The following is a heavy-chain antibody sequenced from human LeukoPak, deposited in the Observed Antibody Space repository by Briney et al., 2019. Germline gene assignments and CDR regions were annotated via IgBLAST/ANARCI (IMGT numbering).Heavy chain of an antibody. D-gene: IGHD2-21*02. CDR2: ISFSAGTT. CDR3: AKISWDSGGDREKF. J-gene: IGHJ4*02. V-gene: IGHV3-23*01. Sequence: TGGSLRLSCAASEITLSSYGASWVRQAPGKGLEWLSAISFSAGTTYYADSVKGRFTISRDNSKNTLYLQLSSLRAEDTAVYYCAKISWDSGGDREKFWGQGTLVTVSS. CDR1: EITLSSYG.